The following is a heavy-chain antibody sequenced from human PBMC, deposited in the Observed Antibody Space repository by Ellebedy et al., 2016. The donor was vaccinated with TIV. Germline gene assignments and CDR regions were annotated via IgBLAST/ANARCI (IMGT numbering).Heavy chain of an antibody. Sequence: MPSETLSLTCTVSGASVSTSYWSWIRQAPGRGLERTGYIYDLGGIGSTNYIPSLKSRGIIAGDTSKNQLSLRRTSLTASETAVYYCARGVMGYYSYGMDVWGQGTTVTVSS. CDR2: IYDLGGIGST. CDR3: ARGVMGYYSYGMDV. V-gene: IGHV4-59*02. D-gene: IGHD2-21*01. CDR1: GASVSTSY. J-gene: IGHJ6*02.